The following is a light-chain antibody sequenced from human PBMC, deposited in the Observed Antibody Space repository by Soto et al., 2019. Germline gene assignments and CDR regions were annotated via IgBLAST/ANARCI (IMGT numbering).Light chain of an antibody. CDR1: ASDIGNYNY. CDR2: GVS. V-gene: IGLV2-14*01. J-gene: IGLJ3*02. Sequence: QSVLTQPASVSGSPGQSITISCTVTASDIGNYNYVSWYQLHPGKAPKLLIYGVSNRPSGVSNRFSGSKSGNAASLTISGLQAEDEADYYCSSYTAYTTLWVFGGGTKVTVL. CDR3: SSYTAYTTLWV.